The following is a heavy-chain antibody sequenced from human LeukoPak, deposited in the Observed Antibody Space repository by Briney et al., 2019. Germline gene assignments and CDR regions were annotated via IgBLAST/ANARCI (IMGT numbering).Heavy chain of an antibody. J-gene: IGHJ5*02. D-gene: IGHD1-26*01. CDR3: AKGYSGSYYGWFDP. CDR2: ISGSGGST. Sequence: PGGSLRLSCAASGFTFSNAWMNWVRQAPGKGLEWVSAISGSGGSTYYADSVKGRFTISRDNSKNTLYLQMNSLRAEDTAVYYCAKGYSGSYYGWFDPWGQGTLVTVSS. V-gene: IGHV3-23*01. CDR1: GFTFSNAW.